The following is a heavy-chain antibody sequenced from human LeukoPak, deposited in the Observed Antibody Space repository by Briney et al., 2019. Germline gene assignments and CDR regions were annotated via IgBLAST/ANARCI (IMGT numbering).Heavy chain of an antibody. J-gene: IGHJ4*02. CDR1: GGSISSSSYY. CDR3: ARQERFYDHVWGSYRPYYFDY. D-gene: IGHD3-16*02. V-gene: IGHV4-39*01. Sequence: SETLSLTCTVSGGSISSSSYYWGWIRQPPGKGLEWIGSIYYSGSTYYNPSLKSRVTISVDTSKNQFSLKLSSVTAADTAVYYCARQERFYDHVWGSYRPYYFDYWGQGTLITVSS. CDR2: IYYSGST.